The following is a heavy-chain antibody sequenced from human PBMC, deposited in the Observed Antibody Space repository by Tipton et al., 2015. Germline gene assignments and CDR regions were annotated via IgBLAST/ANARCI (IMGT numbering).Heavy chain of an antibody. CDR1: GGSLSGYY. J-gene: IGHJ6*02. Sequence: TLSLTCTVSGGSLSGYYWNWIRQTPGKGLEWIGYMHYTGSTNYNPSLKSRVTISIDTSKNQFSLRLSSVPAADTAVYFCARDLEHGMDVWGQGTTVTVSS. CDR3: ARDLEHGMDV. V-gene: IGHV4-59*01. CDR2: MHYTGST.